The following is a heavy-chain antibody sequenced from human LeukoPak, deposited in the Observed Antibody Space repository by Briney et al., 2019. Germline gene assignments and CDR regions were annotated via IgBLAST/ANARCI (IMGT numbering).Heavy chain of an antibody. V-gene: IGHV3-33*01. J-gene: IGHJ3*01. Sequence: GRSLRLSCAASGFTFSSYGMHWVRQAPGKGLEWVALIWYDGGDKYYADSVKGRFSISRDNAKNSLYLQMNSLRAEDTAVYYCARDWLAGNPYHAFDLWGKGTMVTVSS. CDR1: GFTFSSYG. D-gene: IGHD3-22*01. CDR3: ARDWLAGNPYHAFDL. CDR2: IWYDGGDK.